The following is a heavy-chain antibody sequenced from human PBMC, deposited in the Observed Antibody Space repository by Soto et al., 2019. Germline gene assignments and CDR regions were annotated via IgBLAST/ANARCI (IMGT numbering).Heavy chain of an antibody. V-gene: IGHV3-33*01. CDR1: GFTFSGYG. J-gene: IGHJ3*02. CDR3: ARELFAVVTAAFGI. CDR2: IWYDGSNK. D-gene: IGHD2-21*02. Sequence: QVQLVESGGGVVQPGRSLRLSCAASGFTFSGYGMHWVRQAPGKGLEWVAVIWYDGSNKYYADSVKGRFTISRDNSKNTLYLQMNSLRAEDTAVYYCARELFAVVTAAFGIWGQGTMVTVSS.